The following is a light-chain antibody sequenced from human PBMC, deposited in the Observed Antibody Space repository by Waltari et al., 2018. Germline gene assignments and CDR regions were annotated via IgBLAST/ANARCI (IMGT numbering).Light chain of an antibody. CDR3: QHYNSYPYS. CDR2: QAS. CDR1: QTISSW. J-gene: IGKJ2*01. Sequence: DIRMTQSPSTLSASVGDRVTITCRGSQTISSWLAWYQQKPGKGPNLLIYQASSLQSGVPPRLSGSGYGTEFTHTISSLQPDDFASYYCQHYNSYPYSFGQGTKLEIK. V-gene: IGKV1-5*03.